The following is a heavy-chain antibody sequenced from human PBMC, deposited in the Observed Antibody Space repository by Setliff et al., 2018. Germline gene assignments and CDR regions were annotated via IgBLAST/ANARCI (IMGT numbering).Heavy chain of an antibody. D-gene: IGHD3-10*01. V-gene: IGHV4-39*01. Sequence: SETLSLTCTVSGGSISSGGYYWSWIRQPPGKGLEWIGSIFHSGSTYYSPSLKSRVTISVDTSKNQFSLKLTSVTAADTAVYYCARLSYYGSGSYYDFDSWGQGTLVTVSS. J-gene: IGHJ4*02. CDR2: IFHSGST. CDR3: ARLSYYGSGSYYDFDS. CDR1: GGSISSGGYY.